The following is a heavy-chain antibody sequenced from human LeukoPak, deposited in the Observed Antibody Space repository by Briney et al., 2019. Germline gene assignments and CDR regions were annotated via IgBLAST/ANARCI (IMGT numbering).Heavy chain of an antibody. V-gene: IGHV1-46*01. CDR1: GYTFTSYY. Sequence: ASVTVSFTASGYTFTSYYMHWVRQAPGQGLEWMGIINPSGGSTSYAQKFQGRVTMTRDTSTSTVYMELSSLRSEDTAVYYCAKGDPSSGSLNWGQGTLVTVSS. J-gene: IGHJ4*02. D-gene: IGHD6-19*01. CDR3: AKGDPSSGSLN. CDR2: INPSGGST.